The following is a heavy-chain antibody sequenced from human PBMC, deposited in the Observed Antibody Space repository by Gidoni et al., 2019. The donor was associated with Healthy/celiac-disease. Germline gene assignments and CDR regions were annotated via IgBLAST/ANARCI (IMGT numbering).Heavy chain of an antibody. D-gene: IGHD3-22*01. V-gene: IGHV3-21*02. CDR1: GFTFRSYN. Sequence: EVQLVESGGGLVKPGGSLRLSCTASGFTFRSYNMNWVRQAPGKGLEWVSSIITSSSHIYYAASVKGRFTISRDNAKDSLYLEMNSLRAEDTAVYFCVRATYYYDTSVYGYYFDYWGQGTLVTVSS. CDR2: IITSSSHI. J-gene: IGHJ4*02. CDR3: VRATYYYDTSVYGYYFDY.